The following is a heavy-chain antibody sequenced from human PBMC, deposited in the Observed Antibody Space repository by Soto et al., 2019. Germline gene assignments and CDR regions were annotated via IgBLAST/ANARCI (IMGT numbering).Heavy chain of an antibody. J-gene: IGHJ4*02. CDR2: VYWNDDK. V-gene: IGHV2-5*01. CDR1: GFSLTTIEVC. Sequence: SGPTLVNPTQTLTWTFTFSGFSLTTIEVCVGGIRQPPGKALEWLAHVYWNDDKYYSLSLKSRLTITKDTSKSQVVLTVTNMDPVDTATYYCAHLNTRGYYFDYWGQGALVTVSS. CDR3: AHLNTRGYYFDY.